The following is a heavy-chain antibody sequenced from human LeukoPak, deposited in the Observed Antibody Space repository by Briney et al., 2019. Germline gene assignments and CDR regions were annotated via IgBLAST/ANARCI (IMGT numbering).Heavy chain of an antibody. CDR3: ARDHPRYCSSTSCYTPPDY. CDR2: ISSSSSYI. V-gene: IGHV3-21*01. Sequence: GGSQRLSCAASGFTFSSYSMNWVRQAPGKGLEWVSSISSSSSYIYYADSVKGRFTISRDNAKNSLYLQMNSLRAEDTAVYYCARDHPRYCSSTSCYTPPDYWGQGTLVTVSS. CDR1: GFTFSSYS. J-gene: IGHJ4*02. D-gene: IGHD2-2*02.